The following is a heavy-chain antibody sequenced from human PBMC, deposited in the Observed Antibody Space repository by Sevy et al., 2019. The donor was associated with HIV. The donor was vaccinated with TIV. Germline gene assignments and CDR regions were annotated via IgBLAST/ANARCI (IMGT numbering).Heavy chain of an antibody. J-gene: IGHJ4*02. Sequence: GGSLRLSCAASGFTFSSYAMSWVRQAPGKGLEWVATISGSGGSTYYADSVKGRFTISRDNSKNTLYLQMNSLRAEDTAVYYCAKLGNRVTPIDYWGQGTLVTVSS. CDR1: GFTFSSYA. V-gene: IGHV3-23*01. CDR3: AKLGNRVTPIDY. D-gene: IGHD2-21*02. CDR2: ISGSGGST.